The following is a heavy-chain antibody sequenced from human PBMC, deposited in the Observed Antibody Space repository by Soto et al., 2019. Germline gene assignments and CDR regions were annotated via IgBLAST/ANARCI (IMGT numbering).Heavy chain of an antibody. V-gene: IGHV4-34*01. CDR2: MSHSGGT. J-gene: IGHJ3*02. D-gene: IGHD1-1*01. CDR3: ARVERGTATTVVDAFDI. CDR1: GGFVSSDTYY. Sequence: QVQLQQWGARLLKPSETLSLTCAVYGGFVSSDTYYWSWIRQPPRKGLEWIGEMSHSGGTHFNPSLKSRVTVSVDTSKDQFALKMSSVTAADTALYYCARVERGTATTVVDAFDIWGPGTMVTVSS.